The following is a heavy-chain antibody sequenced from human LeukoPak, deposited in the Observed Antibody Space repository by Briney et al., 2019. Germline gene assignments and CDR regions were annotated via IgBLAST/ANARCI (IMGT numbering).Heavy chain of an antibody. CDR2: ISGSGGST. D-gene: IGHD3-22*01. CDR1: GFTFSSYA. V-gene: IGHV3-23*01. J-gene: IGHJ3*02. Sequence: GGSLRLSCAASGFTFSSYAMNWVRQAPGKGLEWVSAISGSGGSTYYADSVKGRFTISRDNSKNTLYLQMNSLRAEDTAVYYCAKGLPGYYYDSSGYYDAFDIWGQGTMVTVSS. CDR3: AKGLPGYYYDSSGYYDAFDI.